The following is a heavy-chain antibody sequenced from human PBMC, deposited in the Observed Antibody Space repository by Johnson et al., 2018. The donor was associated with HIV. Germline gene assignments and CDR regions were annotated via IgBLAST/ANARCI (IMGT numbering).Heavy chain of an antibody. Sequence: QMMLVESGGGVVQPGRSLRLSCAASGFTFSSYAMHWVRQAPGKRLEWVAVISYDGSNKYYADSVKGRFTISRDNSKNTLYLQMNSLRAGDTAVYYCARWGTVTTDAFDIWGQGTMVTVSS. CDR1: GFTFSSYA. CDR3: ARWGTVTTDAFDI. D-gene: IGHD4-17*01. CDR2: ISYDGSNK. J-gene: IGHJ3*02. V-gene: IGHV3-30*14.